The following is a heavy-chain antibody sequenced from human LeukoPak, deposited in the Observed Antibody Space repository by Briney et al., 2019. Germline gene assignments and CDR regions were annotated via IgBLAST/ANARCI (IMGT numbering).Heavy chain of an antibody. D-gene: IGHD6-13*01. J-gene: IGHJ4*02. CDR3: GRDCRIGAAGRGTYFDY. Sequence: SESLSLTCTVSGAFITSYCRSWIRQPAGKGLEWIGRIYTSGSTNYNPSLKSRVSMSVDTSKNQFCLKLRSVTAADAGVYYCGRDCRIGAAGRGTYFDYWGQGTLVTVSS. V-gene: IGHV4-4*07. CDR2: IYTSGST. CDR1: GAFITSYC.